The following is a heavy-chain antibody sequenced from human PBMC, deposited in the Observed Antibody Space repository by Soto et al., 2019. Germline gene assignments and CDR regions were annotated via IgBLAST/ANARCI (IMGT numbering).Heavy chain of an antibody. V-gene: IGHV5-51*01. J-gene: IGHJ5*02. CDR3: ARRYFDSGHGYDL. CDR2: IFTRDSET. Sequence: PGESLKIACKGPGHLFNNHWIGWVRQTPGKGLEWMGLIFTRDSETKTSPSFQGHVSFSVDNSINTVYLQWTSLKTTDTGIYFCARRYFDSGHGYDLWGQGTLVIVSS. CDR1: GHLFNNHW. D-gene: IGHD3-10*01.